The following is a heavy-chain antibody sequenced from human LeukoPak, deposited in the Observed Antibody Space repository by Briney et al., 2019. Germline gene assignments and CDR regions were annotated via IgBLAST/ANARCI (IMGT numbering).Heavy chain of an antibody. J-gene: IGHJ4*02. CDR1: GYTFTSHY. CDR3: AREGSGSLPHLDH. Sequence: GASVKVSCKASGYTFTSHYLQGVRLAPGQGLEWVGIIHPSGGGTRYAQKFQGRVTMTRDTSTSTVYMELSSLRSEDTVVYYCAREGSGSLPHLDHWGQGTLVTVSS. D-gene: IGHD3-10*01. CDR2: IHPSGGGT. V-gene: IGHV1-46*01.